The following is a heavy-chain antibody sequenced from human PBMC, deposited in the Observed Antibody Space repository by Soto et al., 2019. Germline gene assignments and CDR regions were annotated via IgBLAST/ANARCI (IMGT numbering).Heavy chain of an antibody. V-gene: IGHV1-69*06. CDR1: GGTFSTYV. Sequence: QVQLVQSGAEVKKPGSSVKVSCKASGGTFSTYVISWVRQAPGQGLEWMGRVIPMSGSSNYAQKFQGRVTVTADKDTSIACMEVRSLRSEDTAVYYCARGRPRSGPPFYYYGLDVWGQGTTVIVSS. D-gene: IGHD1-26*01. CDR2: VIPMSGSS. J-gene: IGHJ6*02. CDR3: ARGRPRSGPPFYYYGLDV.